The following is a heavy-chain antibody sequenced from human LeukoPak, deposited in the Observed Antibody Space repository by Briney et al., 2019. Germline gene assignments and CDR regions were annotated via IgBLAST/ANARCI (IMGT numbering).Heavy chain of an antibody. Sequence: SQTLSLTCTVSGGSISSGDYYWSWIRQPPGKGLEWIGYTYYSGSTYYNPSLKSRVTISVDTSKNQFSLKLTSVTAADTAVYYCAAYSGRAYYFDYWGQGTLVTVSS. CDR2: TYYSGST. D-gene: IGHD5-12*01. CDR3: AAYSGRAYYFDY. V-gene: IGHV4-30-4*01. CDR1: GGSISSGDYY. J-gene: IGHJ4*02.